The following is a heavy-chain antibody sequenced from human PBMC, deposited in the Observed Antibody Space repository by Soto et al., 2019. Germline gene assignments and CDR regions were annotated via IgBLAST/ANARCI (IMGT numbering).Heavy chain of an antibody. CDR1: GGSISSGGYY. CDR2: IYYSGST. Sequence: SETLSLTCTVSGGSISSGGYYWSWIRQHPGKGLEWIGYIYYSGSTYYNPSLKSRVTISVDTSKNQFSLKLSSVTAADTAVYYCARAIPQYYYYGMDVWGQGTTVTVSS. D-gene: IGHD2-2*02. V-gene: IGHV4-31*03. CDR3: ARAIPQYYYYGMDV. J-gene: IGHJ6*02.